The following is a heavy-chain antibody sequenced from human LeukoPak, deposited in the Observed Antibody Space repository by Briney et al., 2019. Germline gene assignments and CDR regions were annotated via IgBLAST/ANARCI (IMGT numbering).Heavy chain of an antibody. CDR1: GFIVSSNY. V-gene: IGHV3-53*01. D-gene: IGHD3-10*01. Sequence: GGSLRLSCAVSGFIVSSNYMNWVRQAPGKGLEWVSVIYSGGSKYSADSVRGRFTISRDTSKTTLYLQMNSLRAEDTAVYYCANMVGGPRRPFDYWGQGTLVTVSS. CDR3: ANMVGGPRRPFDY. J-gene: IGHJ4*02. CDR2: IYSGGSK.